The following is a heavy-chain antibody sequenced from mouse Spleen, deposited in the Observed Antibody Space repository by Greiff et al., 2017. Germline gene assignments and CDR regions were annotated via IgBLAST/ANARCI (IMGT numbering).Heavy chain of an antibody. D-gene: IGHD3-2*02. V-gene: IGHV1-69*02. CDR2: IYPSDSYT. Sequence: VQVVESGAELVRPGASVKLSCKASGYTFTSYWINWVKQRPGQGLEWIGNIYPSDSYTNYNQKFKDKATLTVDKSSSTAYMQLSSPTSEDSAVYYCTRSGGNGGFAYWGQGTLVTVSA. J-gene: IGHJ3*01. CDR3: TRSGGNGGFAY. CDR1: GYTFTSYW.